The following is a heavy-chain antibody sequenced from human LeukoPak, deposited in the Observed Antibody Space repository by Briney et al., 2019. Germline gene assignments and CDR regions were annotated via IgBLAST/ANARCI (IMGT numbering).Heavy chain of an antibody. CDR1: GYTFSANY. Sequence: ASVKVSCKASGYTFSANYIHWVRQAPGQGLEWMGWINPNSGDTNYAQKFQGRVTVTRDTSIGTAYMDLARLTSDDTAVYFCARFTSLLPGANDYWGQGTLVTVSS. J-gene: IGHJ4*02. CDR2: INPNSGDT. CDR3: ARFTSLLPGANDY. V-gene: IGHV1-2*02. D-gene: IGHD2-2*01.